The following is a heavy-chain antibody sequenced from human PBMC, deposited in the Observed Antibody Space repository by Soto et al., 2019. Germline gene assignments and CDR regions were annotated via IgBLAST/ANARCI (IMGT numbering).Heavy chain of an antibody. CDR3: ARDQEATIFGVVTPYGMDV. CDR1: GYTFTGYY. Sequence: ASVKVSCKASGYTFTGYYMHWVRQAPGQGLEWMGWINPNSGGTNYAQKFQGWVTMTRDTSISTAYMELSRLRSDDTAVYYCARDQEATIFGVVTPYGMDVWGQGTTVT. J-gene: IGHJ6*02. CDR2: INPNSGGT. V-gene: IGHV1-2*04. D-gene: IGHD3-3*01.